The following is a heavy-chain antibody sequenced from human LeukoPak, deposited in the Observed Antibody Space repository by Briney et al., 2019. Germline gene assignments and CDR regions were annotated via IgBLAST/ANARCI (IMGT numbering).Heavy chain of an antibody. Sequence: SETLSLTCTVSGGSISSSSYYWGWIRQPPGKGLEWIGSIYYSGSTYYNPSLKSRVTISVDTSKNQFSLKLSSVTAADTAVYYCARDYYGSGSYGRGYLYYGMDVWGQGTTVTVSS. J-gene: IGHJ6*02. CDR3: ARDYYGSGSYGRGYLYYGMDV. V-gene: IGHV4-39*07. CDR1: GGSISSSSYY. D-gene: IGHD3-10*01. CDR2: IYYSGST.